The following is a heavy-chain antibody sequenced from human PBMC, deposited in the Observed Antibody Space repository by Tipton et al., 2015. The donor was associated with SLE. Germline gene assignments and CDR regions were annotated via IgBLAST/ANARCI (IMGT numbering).Heavy chain of an antibody. V-gene: IGHV4-34*01. D-gene: IGHD6-13*01. Sequence: LRLSCAVYGGSFSGYYWSWFRQPPGKGLEWIGEINHSGSTNYNPSLKSRVTISVDTPKNQFSLKLSSVTAADTAVYYCARRASIAAATFDYWGQGTLVTVSS. CDR1: GGSFSGYY. CDR2: INHSGST. J-gene: IGHJ4*02. CDR3: ARRASIAAATFDY.